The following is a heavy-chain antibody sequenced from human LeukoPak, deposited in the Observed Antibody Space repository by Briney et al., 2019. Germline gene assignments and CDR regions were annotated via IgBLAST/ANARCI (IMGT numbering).Heavy chain of an antibody. J-gene: IGHJ4*02. CDR2: IRYDGSNK. Sequence: GGSPRLSCAASGFTFSSYGMHWVRQAPGKGLEWVAFIRYDGSNKYYADSVKGRFTISRDNSKNTLYLQMNSLRAEDTAVYYCAKDRAARYYFDYWGQGTLVTVSS. CDR3: AKDRAARYYFDY. V-gene: IGHV3-30*02. D-gene: IGHD6-13*01. CDR1: GFTFSSYG.